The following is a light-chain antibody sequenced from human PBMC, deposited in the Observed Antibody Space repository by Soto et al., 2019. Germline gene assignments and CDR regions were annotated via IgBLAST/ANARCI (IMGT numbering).Light chain of an antibody. CDR3: GTWDSSLSAYV. V-gene: IGLV1-51*01. J-gene: IGLJ1*01. Sequence: QSALTQPPSVSAAPGQKVTISCSGSSSNIGNTYVSWYQQLPGTAPKLLIYDNNKRPSGIPDRFSDSKSGTSATLAITGLQTGDEADYYCGTWDSSLSAYVFGTGTKLTVL. CDR2: DNN. CDR1: SSNIGNTY.